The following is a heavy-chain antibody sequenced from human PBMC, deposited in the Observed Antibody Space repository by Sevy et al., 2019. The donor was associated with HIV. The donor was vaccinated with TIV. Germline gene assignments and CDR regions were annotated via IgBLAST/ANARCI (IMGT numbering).Heavy chain of an antibody. Sequence: GGSLRLSCAASGFTFSGYAMSWVRQAPGKGLEWVSLITGSGSKTYYAASVKGRFTISRDDSKNTVNLQMNSLRVEDTAIYYCAKETWGLFDPWGQGILVTVSS. CDR1: GFTFSGYA. V-gene: IGHV3-23*01. CDR2: ITGSGSKT. D-gene: IGHD7-27*01. CDR3: AKETWGLFDP. J-gene: IGHJ5*02.